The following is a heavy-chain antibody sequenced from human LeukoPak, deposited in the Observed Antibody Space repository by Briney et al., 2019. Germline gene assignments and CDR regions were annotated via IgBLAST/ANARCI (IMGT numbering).Heavy chain of an antibody. Sequence: GRSLRLSCAASGLTFSSYGMHWVRQAPGKGLEWVAVISYDGSNKYYADSVKGRLTISRDNSKNTLYLQMNSLRAEDTAVYYCAKAEDTAMVDYWGQGTLVTVSS. D-gene: IGHD5-18*01. CDR1: GLTFSSYG. J-gene: IGHJ4*02. CDR3: AKAEDTAMVDY. CDR2: ISYDGSNK. V-gene: IGHV3-30*18.